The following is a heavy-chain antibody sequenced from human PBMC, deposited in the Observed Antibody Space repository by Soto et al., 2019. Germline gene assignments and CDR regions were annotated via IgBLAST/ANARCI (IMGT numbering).Heavy chain of an antibody. CDR1: GFTFSSYA. J-gene: IGHJ6*02. V-gene: IGHV3-23*01. D-gene: IGHD1-26*01. CDR2: ISGSGGST. Sequence: EVQLLESGGGLVQPGGSLRLSCAASGFTFSSYAMSWVRQAPGKGLEWVSAISGSGGSTYYADSVKGRFTISRDNSKNTLYLQINSLRAEDTAVYYCAKESGSYYPHYYYYYYGMDVWGQGTTVTVSS. CDR3: AKESGSYYPHYYYYYYGMDV.